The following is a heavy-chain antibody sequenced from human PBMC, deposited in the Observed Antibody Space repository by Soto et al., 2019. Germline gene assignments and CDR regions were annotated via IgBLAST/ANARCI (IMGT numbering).Heavy chain of an antibody. CDR1: GFTFSYYS. CDR3: ARGDGTGLYNSGWSPRY. D-gene: IGHD6-19*01. V-gene: IGHV3-21*04. Sequence: EVQLVESGGGLVKPGESLRVSCAASGFTFSYYSLHWFRQAPGKWLEWVSSISGSSTYIYYADRVKGRFTISKDNAKNSLYLRMDSLRAEDTAVYYCARGDGTGLYNSGWSPRYWGQGTLVNVSS. J-gene: IGHJ4*02. CDR2: ISGSSTYI.